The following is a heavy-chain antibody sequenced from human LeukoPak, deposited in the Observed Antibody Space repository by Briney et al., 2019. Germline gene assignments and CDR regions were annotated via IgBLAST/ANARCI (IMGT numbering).Heavy chain of an antibody. D-gene: IGHD6-13*01. CDR1: GFTFDDYC. Sequence: GGSLRLSCAASGFTFDDYCMSWVRQAPGKGLEWVSGINWNGGSTGYADSVKGRFTISRDNAKNSLYLQMNSLRAEDTAVYYCARDLMGIAYRGAFYYWGQGTLVTVSS. V-gene: IGHV3-20*04. J-gene: IGHJ4*02. CDR3: ARDLMGIAYRGAFYY. CDR2: INWNGGST.